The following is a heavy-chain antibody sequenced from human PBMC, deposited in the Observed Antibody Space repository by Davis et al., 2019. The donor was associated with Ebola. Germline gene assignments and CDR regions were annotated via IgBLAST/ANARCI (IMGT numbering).Heavy chain of an antibody. D-gene: IGHD6-6*01. CDR2: IYYSGST. J-gene: IGHJ4*02. CDR3: ASVSSSSLLSFDY. Sequence: GSLRLSCTVSGGSISSYYWSWIRQPPGKGLEWIGYIYYSGSTNYNPSLKSRVTISVDTSKNQFSLKLSSVTAADTAVYYCASVSSSSLLSFDYWGQGTLVTVSS. CDR1: GGSISSYY. V-gene: IGHV4-59*08.